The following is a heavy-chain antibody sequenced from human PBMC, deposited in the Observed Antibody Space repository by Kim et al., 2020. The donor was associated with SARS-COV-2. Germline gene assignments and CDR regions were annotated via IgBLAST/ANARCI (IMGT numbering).Heavy chain of an antibody. D-gene: IGHD6-19*01. V-gene: IGHV3-53*01. J-gene: IGHJ4*02. CDR3: ARCIAVAGPFDY. Sequence: YDAGSVKGRLTISRHNSKTTLYLQMNSLRAEDTAVYYCARCIAVAGPFDYWGQGTLVTVSS.